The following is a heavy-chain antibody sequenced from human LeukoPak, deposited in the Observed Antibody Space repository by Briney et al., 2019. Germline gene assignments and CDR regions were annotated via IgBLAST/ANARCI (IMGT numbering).Heavy chain of an antibody. Sequence: ASVKVSCKASGYTFTVYYMHWVRQAPGQGLEWMGRINPNSGGTNYSQKFQGRVTMTRDTSISTAYMELRRLRSDDTAVYFCARDRGLVPRDYWGQGTLVTVSS. V-gene: IGHV1-2*06. D-gene: IGHD6-19*01. CDR1: GYTFTVYY. J-gene: IGHJ4*02. CDR2: INPNSGGT. CDR3: ARDRGLVPRDY.